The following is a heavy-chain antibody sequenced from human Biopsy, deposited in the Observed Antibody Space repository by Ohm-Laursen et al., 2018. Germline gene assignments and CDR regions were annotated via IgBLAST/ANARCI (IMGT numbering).Heavy chain of an antibody. V-gene: IGHV3-33*01. CDR3: ARDRYYGSENYFSHYNMDV. J-gene: IGHJ6*03. CDR2: IWYDGTDK. CDR1: GFTFSGYG. Sequence: SLRLSCAASGFTFSGYGMHWVRQAPGKGLEWVAVIWYDGTDKFYADSMKGRFTISRDNSKDTLYLHMNSLRAADTAVYYCARDRYYGSENYFSHYNMDVWGQGTTVTVSS. D-gene: IGHD3-10*01.